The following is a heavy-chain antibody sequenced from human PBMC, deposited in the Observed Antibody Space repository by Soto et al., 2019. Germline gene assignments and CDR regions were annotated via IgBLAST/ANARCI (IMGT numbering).Heavy chain of an antibody. Sequence: QVQLVESGGGVVQPGRSLRLSCAASGFSFSRYHLHWVRQAPGKGLQRVAVLWDDGSNNYYADSVKGRFAISRDKSKNAPDLQVTSLRAEDTAVYYCVRIGSWSLNFEYGGQGTLVTFSS. CDR1: GFSFSRYH. J-gene: IGHJ4*02. CDR3: VRIGSWSLNFEY. CDR2: LWDDGSNN. D-gene: IGHD6-13*01. V-gene: IGHV3-33*01.